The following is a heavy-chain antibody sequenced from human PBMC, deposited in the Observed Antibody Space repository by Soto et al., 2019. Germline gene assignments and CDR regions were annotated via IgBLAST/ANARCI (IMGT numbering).Heavy chain of an antibody. J-gene: IGHJ4*02. Sequence: GGSLRLSCAASGFTFSSYAMSWVRQAPGKRLEWVSAISGSGGSTYYADSVKGRFTISRDNSKNTLYLQMNSLRAEDTAVYYCAKDGEGDIVVVPAATFDYWGQGTLVTVSS. CDR3: AKDGEGDIVVVPAATFDY. D-gene: IGHD2-2*01. CDR2: ISGSGGST. CDR1: GFTFSSYA. V-gene: IGHV3-23*01.